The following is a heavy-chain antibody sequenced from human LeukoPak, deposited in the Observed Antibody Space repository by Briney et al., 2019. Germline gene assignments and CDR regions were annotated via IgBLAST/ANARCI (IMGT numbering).Heavy chain of an antibody. J-gene: IGHJ4*02. CDR2: INPNSGGT. D-gene: IGHD6-19*01. Sequence: ASVKVSCKASGYTFTGYYMHWVRQAPGEGLEWVGWINPNSGGTNYAQKFQGRVTMTRDTSISTAYMELSRLRSDDTAVYYCARADSSGWFKTDYWGQGTLVTVSS. CDR3: ARADSSGWFKTDY. CDR1: GYTFTGYY. V-gene: IGHV1-2*02.